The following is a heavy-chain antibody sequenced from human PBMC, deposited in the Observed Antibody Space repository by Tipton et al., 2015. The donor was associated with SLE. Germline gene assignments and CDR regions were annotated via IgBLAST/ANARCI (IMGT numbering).Heavy chain of an antibody. CDR3: ARVGDGYKDWYFDL. CDR2: IYTSGST. Sequence: LRLSCTVSGGSISSYYWSWIRQPAGKGLEWIGRIYTSGSTNYNPSLKSRVTMSVDTSKNQFSLKLSSVTAADTAVYYCARVGDGYKDWYFDLWGRGTLVTVSS. CDR1: GGSISSYY. D-gene: IGHD5-24*01. J-gene: IGHJ2*01. V-gene: IGHV4-4*07.